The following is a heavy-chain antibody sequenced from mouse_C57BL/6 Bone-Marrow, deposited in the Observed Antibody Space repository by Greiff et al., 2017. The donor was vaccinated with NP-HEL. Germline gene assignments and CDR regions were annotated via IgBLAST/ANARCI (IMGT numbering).Heavy chain of an antibody. CDR3: ARDAQESAMDY. CDR2: ISDGGSYT. CDR1: GFTFSSYA. D-gene: IGHD1-3*01. J-gene: IGHJ4*01. Sequence: EVKLMESGGGLVKPGGSLKLSCAASGFTFSSYAMSWVRQTPEKRLEWVATISDGGSYTYYPDNVKGRFTISRDNAKNNLYLQMSHLKSEDTAMYYCARDAQESAMDYWGQGTSVTVSS. V-gene: IGHV5-4*01.